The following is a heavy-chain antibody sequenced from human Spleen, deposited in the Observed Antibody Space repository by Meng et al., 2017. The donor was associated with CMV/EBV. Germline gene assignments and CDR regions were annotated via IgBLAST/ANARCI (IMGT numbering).Heavy chain of an antibody. CDR2: IYWNDDK. Sequence: TSGVGGGWVRRSAGKAMEWLALIYWNDDKRYSPSLKSRLTITKDTSKNQVVLTMTNMDPVDTATYYCAHRRRRPDCSSTSCYGWFDPWGQGTLVTVSS. J-gene: IGHJ5*02. V-gene: IGHV2-5*01. D-gene: IGHD2-2*01. CDR1: TSGVG. CDR3: AHRRRRPDCSSTSCYGWFDP.